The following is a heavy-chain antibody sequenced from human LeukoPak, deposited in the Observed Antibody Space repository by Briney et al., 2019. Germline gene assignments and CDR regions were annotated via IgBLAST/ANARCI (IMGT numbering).Heavy chain of an antibody. V-gene: IGHV1-69*13. D-gene: IGHD2-2*01. J-gene: IGHJ4*02. CDR2: IIPIFGTA. CDR3: ARVVPAARIDY. Sequence: VASVKVSCKASGGTFSSYAISWVRQAPGQGLEWMGRIIPIFGTANYAQKFQGRVTITADESTSTAYMELSSLRSEDTAVYYCARVVPAARIDYWGQGTLVTVSS. CDR1: GGTFSSYA.